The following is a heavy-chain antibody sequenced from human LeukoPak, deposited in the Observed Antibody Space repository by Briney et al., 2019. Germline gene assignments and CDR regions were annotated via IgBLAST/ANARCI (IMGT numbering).Heavy chain of an antibody. D-gene: IGHD6-6*01. CDR2: ISYDGSNK. CDR3: ARETPRGIAARAGFDY. V-gene: IGHV3-30-3*01. CDR1: GFTFSSYA. Sequence: GRSLRLSCAASGFTFSSYAMHWVRQAPGKGLEWVAVISYDGSNKYYADSVKGRFTISRDNSKNTLYLQMNSLRAEDTAVYYCARETPRGIAARAGFDYWGQGTLVTVSS. J-gene: IGHJ4*02.